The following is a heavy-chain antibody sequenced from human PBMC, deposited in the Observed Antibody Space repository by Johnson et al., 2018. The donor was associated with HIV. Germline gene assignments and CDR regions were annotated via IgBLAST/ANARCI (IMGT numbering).Heavy chain of an antibody. D-gene: IGHD1-26*01. Sequence: VQLVESGGGLVQPGGSLRLSCAASGFSFDDYAMHWVRQVPGKGLEWVAGIGWNGLTIGYVDSVKGRFTISRNAATNSLCLQMGSLRDEDMAVYYCARVGIGSYYARDAFDIWGQWTVVTVSS. J-gene: IGHJ3*02. CDR1: GFSFDDYA. CDR3: ARVGIGSYYARDAFDI. CDR2: IGWNGLTI. V-gene: IGHV3-9*03.